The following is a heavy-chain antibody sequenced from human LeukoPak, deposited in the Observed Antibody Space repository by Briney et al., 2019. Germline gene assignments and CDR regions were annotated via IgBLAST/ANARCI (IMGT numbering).Heavy chain of an antibody. CDR3: ARDLNWAFDY. CDR1: GFTFSSYS. J-gene: IGHJ4*02. V-gene: IGHV3-48*02. D-gene: IGHD1-1*01. CDR2: ITSSSTAM. Sequence: GGSLRLSCAASGFTFSSYSMNWVRQAPGKGLEWVSYITSSSTAMFYADSVKGRFTISRDNAKNSLYLQMNSLRDEDTAVYYCARDLNWAFDYWGRGTLVTVSS.